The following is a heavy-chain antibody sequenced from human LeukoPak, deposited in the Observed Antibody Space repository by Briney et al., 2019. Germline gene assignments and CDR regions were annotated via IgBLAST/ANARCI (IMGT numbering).Heavy chain of an antibody. CDR2: INPNSGGT. CDR3: ARVLWFGELPSPFDY. V-gene: IGHV1-2*02. CDR1: GYTFTGYY. J-gene: IGHJ4*02. D-gene: IGHD3-10*01. Sequence: ASVKVSCKASGYTFTGYYMHWVRQAPGQGLEWMGWINPNSGGTNYAQKFQGRVTMTRDTSISTAYMELSRLRSDDTAVYYCARVLWFGELPSPFDYWGQGTLVTVPS.